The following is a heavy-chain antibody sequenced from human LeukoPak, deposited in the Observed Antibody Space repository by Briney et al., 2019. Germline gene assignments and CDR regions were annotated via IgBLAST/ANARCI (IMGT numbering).Heavy chain of an antibody. V-gene: IGHV3-23*01. Sequence: GGSLRLSCAASGFSFSSYSMNWVRQAPGKGLEWVSAISGSGGSTYYADSVKGRFTISRDNSKNTLYLQMNSLRAEDTAVYYCAKDMDTAMSPFDYWGQGTLVTVSS. J-gene: IGHJ4*02. D-gene: IGHD5-18*01. CDR1: GFSFSSYS. CDR2: ISGSGGST. CDR3: AKDMDTAMSPFDY.